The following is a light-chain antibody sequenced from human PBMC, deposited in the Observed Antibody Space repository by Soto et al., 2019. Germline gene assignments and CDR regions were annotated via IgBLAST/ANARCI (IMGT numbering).Light chain of an antibody. J-gene: IGKJ4*01. CDR1: QSISSR. Sequence: DIQMTQSPSTLSASVGDRVTITCRASQSISSRLAWYQQKPGKAPKILIYDASNLESGLPSRFSASGSGTEFTLTTSCLQPDDFATYYCEQSNSYSLTYGGGTKVEIK. CDR2: DAS. CDR3: EQSNSYSLT. V-gene: IGKV1-5*01.